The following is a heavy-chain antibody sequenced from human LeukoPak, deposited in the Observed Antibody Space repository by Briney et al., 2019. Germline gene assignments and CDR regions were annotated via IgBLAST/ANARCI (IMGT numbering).Heavy chain of an antibody. CDR2: MNPNSGNT. V-gene: IGHV1-8*01. J-gene: IGHJ5*02. CDR1: GYTFTSYD. CDR3: ARAPCAARGVTPYNWFDP. D-gene: IGHD3-10*01. Sequence: ASVKVSFKASGYTFTSYDINWVRQATGQGLEWMGWMNPNSGNTGYAQKLQGRVTMTRNTSISTAYMELSSLRSEDTAVYYCARAPCAARGVTPYNWFDPWGQGTLVTVSS.